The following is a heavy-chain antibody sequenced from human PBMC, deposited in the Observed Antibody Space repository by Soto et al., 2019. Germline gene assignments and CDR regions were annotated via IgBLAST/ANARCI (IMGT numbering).Heavy chain of an antibody. D-gene: IGHD3-3*01. V-gene: IGHV5-10-1*01. CDR1: GYRFTSHW. CDR3: ARGEGITTFGVYGFDV. Sequence: GEPLKISCKGSGYRFTSHWISWLRQMPGKGLEWMGRTDPSDSFTQYYPSFQGNVTISGDKSLSTAYLQWRSLKASDTAIFYCARGEGITTFGVYGFDVWGQGASVTVSS. CDR2: TDPSDSFT. J-gene: IGHJ6*02.